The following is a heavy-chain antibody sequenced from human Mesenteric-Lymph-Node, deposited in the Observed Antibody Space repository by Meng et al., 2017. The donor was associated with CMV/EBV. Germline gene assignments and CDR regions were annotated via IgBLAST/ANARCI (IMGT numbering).Heavy chain of an antibody. Sequence: GGSLRLSCAASGFTFSSHSMNWVRQAPGKGLEWVALMSYDGTNKYYADSVKGRFTISRDNSKNTLYLQMNSLRAEDTGVYYCVLPASGHWGQGTLVTVSS. CDR1: GFTFSSHS. D-gene: IGHD2-2*01. CDR2: MSYDGTNK. V-gene: IGHV3-30*04. J-gene: IGHJ4*02. CDR3: VLPASGH.